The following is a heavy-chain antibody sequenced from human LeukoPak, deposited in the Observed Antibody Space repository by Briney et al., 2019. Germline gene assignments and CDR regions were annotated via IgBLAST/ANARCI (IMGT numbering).Heavy chain of an antibody. CDR1: GGSVTSGSYY. Sequence: PSETLSLTCTVSGGSVTSGSYYWGWIRQPPGKGLEWIGYIYYSGSTNYNPSLKSRITISIDTSKNQFSLKLNFVTAADTAVYCCARVVYYYGSGMQIDYWGQGTLVTVSS. CDR3: ARVVYYYGSGMQIDY. D-gene: IGHD3-10*01. CDR2: IYYSGST. V-gene: IGHV4-61*01. J-gene: IGHJ4*02.